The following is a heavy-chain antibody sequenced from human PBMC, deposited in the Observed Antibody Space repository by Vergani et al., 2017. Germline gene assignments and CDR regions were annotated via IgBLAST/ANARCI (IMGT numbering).Heavy chain of an antibody. CDR2: IKEDGSEK. J-gene: IGHJ5*02. Sequence: VQLVESGGGLVQPGGSLRLSCAASGFTFSNYWMSWVRQAPGKGLEWVANIKEDGSEKYYVDSVKGRFTISRDNAMNSLYLQMNSLRAEDTAVYYCASAGLYSSSWYWFDPWGQGTLVTVSS. CDR1: GFTFSNYW. D-gene: IGHD6-13*01. CDR3: ASAGLYSSSWYWFDP. V-gene: IGHV3-7*01.